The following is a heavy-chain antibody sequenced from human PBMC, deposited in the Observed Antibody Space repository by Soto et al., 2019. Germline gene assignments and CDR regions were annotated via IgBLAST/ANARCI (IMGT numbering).Heavy chain of an antibody. Sequence: QVQLVQSGAEVKKPGSSVKVSCKASGGTFSSYAISWVRQAPGQGLEWMGGIIPIFGTANYAQKFQGRVTINGDESKSHAYMELSSLRSEDTAVYYCARAPTLLMTRSSNWFDPWGQGTLVTVSS. V-gene: IGHV1-69*01. D-gene: IGHD3-16*01. CDR3: ARAPTLLMTRSSNWFDP. CDR2: IIPIFGTA. J-gene: IGHJ5*02. CDR1: GGTFSSYA.